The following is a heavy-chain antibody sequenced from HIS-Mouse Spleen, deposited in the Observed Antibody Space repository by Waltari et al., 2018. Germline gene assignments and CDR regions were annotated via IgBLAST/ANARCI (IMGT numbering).Heavy chain of an antibody. D-gene: IGHD6-13*01. CDR1: GGSIRSSSYY. J-gene: IGHJ2*01. CDR3: AREIPYSSSWYDWYFDL. CDR2: IYYSGST. V-gene: IGHV4-39*07. Sequence: QLQLQESGPGLVKPSETLSLTCTVSGGSIRSSSYYWVWIRQPPGKGLGWIGSIYYSGSTYDNPSLKSRVTISVDTSKNQFSLKLSSVTAADTAVYYCAREIPYSSSWYDWYFDLWGRGTLVTVSS.